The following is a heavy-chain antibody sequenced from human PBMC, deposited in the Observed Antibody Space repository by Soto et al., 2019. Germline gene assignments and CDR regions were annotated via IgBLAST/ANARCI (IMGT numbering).Heavy chain of an antibody. CDR2: IYYSGST. Sequence: SETLSLTCTVSGGSISSGGYYWSWIRQHPGKGLEWIGYIYYSGSTYYNPSLKSRVTISVDTSKNQFSLKLSSVTAADTAVYYCARRSITPPNWFDPWGQRTLVTVSS. CDR1: GGSISSGGYY. V-gene: IGHV4-31*03. D-gene: IGHD3-10*01. J-gene: IGHJ5*02. CDR3: ARRSITPPNWFDP.